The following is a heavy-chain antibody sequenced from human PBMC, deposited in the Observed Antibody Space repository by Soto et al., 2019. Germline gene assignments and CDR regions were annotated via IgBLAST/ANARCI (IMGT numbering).Heavy chain of an antibody. D-gene: IGHD3-10*01. J-gene: IGHJ4*02. Sequence: QVQLVQSGAEVKKPGASVKVSCKASGYTFTSYDINWVRQATGQGLEWMGWVNPNNGHTGYAQKLQGRVTMTRKTSISTAYMELDSLRSEDTAVYYCVRMFYDGSGSWVEWGQGTLVTVSS. CDR1: GYTFTSYD. CDR2: VNPNNGHT. V-gene: IGHV1-8*01. CDR3: VRMFYDGSGSWVE.